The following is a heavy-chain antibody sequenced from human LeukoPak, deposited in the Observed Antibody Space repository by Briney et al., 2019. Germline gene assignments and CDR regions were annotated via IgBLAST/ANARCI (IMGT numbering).Heavy chain of an antibody. Sequence: GGSLRLSCAASGFTFSSYAMHWVRQAPGKGLEWVAVISYDGSNKYYAASVKGRFTISRDNSKNTLYLQMNSLRAEDTAVYYCARDRALYGDPDAFDIWGQGTMVTVSS. CDR3: ARDRALYGDPDAFDI. V-gene: IGHV3-30-3*01. J-gene: IGHJ3*02. D-gene: IGHD4-17*01. CDR1: GFTFSSYA. CDR2: ISYDGSNK.